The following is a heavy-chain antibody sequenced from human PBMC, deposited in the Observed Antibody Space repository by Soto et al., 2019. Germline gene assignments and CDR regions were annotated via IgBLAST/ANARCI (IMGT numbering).Heavy chain of an antibody. CDR3: VRLGMQGP. CDR1: GYSFTNYW. CDR2: IDPSDFYV. J-gene: IGHJ5*02. Sequence: EVLLEQSAAEVKKPGDSLRISCKASGYSFTNYWISWVRQMPGKGLEWMGRIDPSDFYVDYNPSFQGHVTISGDKATNTAYVQWRSLKASDTAMYFCVRLGMQGPWGQGTLVIVSS. V-gene: IGHV5-10-1*03.